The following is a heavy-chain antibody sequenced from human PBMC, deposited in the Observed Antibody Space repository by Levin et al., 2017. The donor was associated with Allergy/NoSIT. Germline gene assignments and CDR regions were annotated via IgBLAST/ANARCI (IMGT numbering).Heavy chain of an antibody. V-gene: IGHV4-4*07. CDR2: MYTSGDS. Sequence: SETLSLTCTVSGGSISSHYWSWIRQPAGEGLEWIGRMYTSGDSNYNPSLKSRVTMSVDTSKNQFSLKLRSVTAADTAMYYCAREQTTETITYYFDYWGQGTLVTVSS. CDR3: AREQTTETITYYFDY. D-gene: IGHD4-17*01. CDR1: GGSISSHY. J-gene: IGHJ4*02.